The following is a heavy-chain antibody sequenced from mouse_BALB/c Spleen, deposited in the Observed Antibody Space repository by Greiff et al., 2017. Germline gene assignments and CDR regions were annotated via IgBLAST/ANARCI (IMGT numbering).Heavy chain of an antibody. CDR2: IWSDGST. J-gene: IGHJ4*01. D-gene: IGHD2-4*01. CDR3: ARHDDYDDGAMDY. V-gene: IGHV2-6-2*01. CDR1: GFSLTSYG. Sequence: VKLQESGPDLVAPSQSLSITCTVSGFSLTSYGVHWVRQPPGKGLEWLVVIWSDGSTTYNSALKSRLSISKDNSKSQVFLKMNSLQTDDTAMYYCARHDDYDDGAMDYWGRGTSVTVSS.